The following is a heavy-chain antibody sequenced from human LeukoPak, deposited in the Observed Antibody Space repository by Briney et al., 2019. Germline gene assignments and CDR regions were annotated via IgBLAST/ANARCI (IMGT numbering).Heavy chain of an antibody. CDR2: ISYDGSNK. D-gene: IGHD3-10*01. Sequence: GGSLRLSCAASGFTFSSYAMHWVRQAPGKGLGWVAVISYDGSNKYYADSVKGRFTISRDNSKNTLYLQMNSLRAEDTAVYYCARDEMVRGVTKNDAFDIWGQGTMVTVSS. CDR3: ARDEMVRGVTKNDAFDI. CDR1: GFTFSSYA. V-gene: IGHV3-30*04. J-gene: IGHJ3*02.